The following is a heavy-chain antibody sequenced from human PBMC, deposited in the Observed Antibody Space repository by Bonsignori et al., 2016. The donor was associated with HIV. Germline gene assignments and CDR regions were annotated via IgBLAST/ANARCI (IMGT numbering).Heavy chain of an antibody. V-gene: IGHV3-23*01. CDR2: ISGSGGST. J-gene: IGHJ4*02. D-gene: IGHD3-10*01. CDR3: AKVQTYYYGSGSYSNFDY. Sequence: WIRQPPGKGLEWVSAISGSGGSTYYADSVKGRFTISRDNSKNTLYLQMNSLRAEDTAVYYCAKVQTYYYGSGSYSNFDYWGQGTLVTVSS.